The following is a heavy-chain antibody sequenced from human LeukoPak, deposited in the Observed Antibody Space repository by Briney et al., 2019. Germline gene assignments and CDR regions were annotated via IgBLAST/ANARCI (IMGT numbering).Heavy chain of an antibody. J-gene: IGHJ6*02. CDR2: IIPIFGTA. D-gene: IGHD1-26*01. V-gene: IGHV1-69*06. CDR1: GGTFSSYA. Sequence: EASVKVSCKASGGTFSSYAISWVRQAPGQGLEWMGGIIPIFGTANYAQKFQGRVTITADKSTDTVYMELRRLRSEDTAVYYCANLVGPLDVWGQGTTVSVSS. CDR3: ANLVGPLDV.